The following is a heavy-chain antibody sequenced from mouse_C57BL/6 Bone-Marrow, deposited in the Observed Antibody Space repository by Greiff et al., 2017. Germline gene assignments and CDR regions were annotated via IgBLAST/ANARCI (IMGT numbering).Heavy chain of an antibody. Sequence: EVKLQESGPGLVKPSQSLSLTCSVTGYSITSGYYWNWIRQFPGNKLEWMGYISYDGSNNYNPSLKNLISITRDTSKNQFFLKLNSVTTEDTATYYCAREGEFITTVVADYWGQGTTLTVSS. CDR2: ISYDGSN. D-gene: IGHD1-1*01. J-gene: IGHJ2*01. V-gene: IGHV3-6*01. CDR3: AREGEFITTVVADY. CDR1: GYSITSGYY.